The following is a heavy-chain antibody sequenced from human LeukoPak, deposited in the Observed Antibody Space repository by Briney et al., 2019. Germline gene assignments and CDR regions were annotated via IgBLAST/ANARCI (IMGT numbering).Heavy chain of an antibody. V-gene: IGHV3-53*01. CDR2: IYSGDST. D-gene: IGHD6-13*01. Sequence: GGSLRLSCAASGFTVSSNYMSWVRQAPGKGLEWVSVIYSGDSTYYADSVKGRFTISRDNSKNTLYLQMNSLRAEDTAVFYCARGDKQLVFNRNKGGFDPWGQGTLVTVSS. J-gene: IGHJ5*02. CDR1: GFTVSSNY. CDR3: ARGDKQLVFNRNKGGFDP.